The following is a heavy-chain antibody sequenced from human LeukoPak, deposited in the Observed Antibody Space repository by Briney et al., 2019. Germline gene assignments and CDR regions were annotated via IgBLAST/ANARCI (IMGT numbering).Heavy chain of an antibody. CDR1: GFTFSSYT. CDR2: ISSSSSHT. J-gene: IGHJ4*02. CDR3: ARISTGFDY. V-gene: IGHV3-21*01. Sequence: GGSLRLSCAASGFTFSSYTMNWVRQAPGKGLEWVSSISSSSSHTYYADSLRGRFTISRDNAKNSLYLQMNSLRAEDTAVYHCARISTGFDYWGQGTLVTVSS. D-gene: IGHD2-8*02.